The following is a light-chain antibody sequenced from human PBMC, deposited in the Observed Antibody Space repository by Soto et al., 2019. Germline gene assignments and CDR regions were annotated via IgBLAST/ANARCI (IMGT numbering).Light chain of an antibody. V-gene: IGKV1-33*01. CDR3: QQYDNLPRLT. J-gene: IGKJ4*01. CDR2: DAS. Sequence: DIPMTQSPSSLSASVGDTVTITCQASQDISNYLNWYQQKPGKAPKLLIYDASNLETGVPSRFSGSGSGTDFTFTISSLQPEDIATYYCQQYDNLPRLTFGGGTKVDIK. CDR1: QDISNY.